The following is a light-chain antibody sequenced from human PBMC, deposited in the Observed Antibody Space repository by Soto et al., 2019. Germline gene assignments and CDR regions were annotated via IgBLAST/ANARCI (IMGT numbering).Light chain of an antibody. V-gene: IGKV3-15*01. CDR2: GAP. J-gene: IGKJ1*01. Sequence: EIVMTHSPATLSVSPGERATLSFRASENINNRLAWYQQTPGQAPRLLIYGAPTRATGIPDRFRGSGSGTEFTLTIGSLQSEDFAVYYCQQYSDWPPWTFGQGTKVDIK. CDR1: ENINNR. CDR3: QQYSDWPPWT.